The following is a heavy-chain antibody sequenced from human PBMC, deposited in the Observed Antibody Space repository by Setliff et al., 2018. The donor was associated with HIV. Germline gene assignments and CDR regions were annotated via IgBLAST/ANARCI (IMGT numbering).Heavy chain of an antibody. Sequence: SVKVSCKTSGYTFITYYISWVRQAPGQGLEWMGMINPSGSITNYAQKFQGRLTMTRDTSTSTVYMELSSLRSEDTAVYYCAKWYYTFWSGYRARNNWFDPWGQGTLVTVSS. CDR1: GYTFITYY. V-gene: IGHV1-46*01. J-gene: IGHJ5*02. CDR2: INPSGSIT. CDR3: AKWYYTFWSGYRARNNWFDP. D-gene: IGHD3-3*01.